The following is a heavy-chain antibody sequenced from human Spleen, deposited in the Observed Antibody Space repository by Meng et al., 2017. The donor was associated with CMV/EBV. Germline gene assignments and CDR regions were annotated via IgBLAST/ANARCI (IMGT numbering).Heavy chain of an antibody. J-gene: IGHJ6*02. CDR1: GGSFSGYY. CDR3: ARGRMGSSWYLGLVDYYYGMDV. V-gene: IGHV4-34*01. Sequence: SETLSLTCAVHGGSFSGYYWSWIRQPPGKGLEWIGEINHSGSTNYNPSLKSRVTISVDTSKNQFSLKLSSVTAADTAVYYCARGRMGSSWYLGLVDYYYGMDVWGQGTTVTVSS. D-gene: IGHD6-13*01. CDR2: INHSGST.